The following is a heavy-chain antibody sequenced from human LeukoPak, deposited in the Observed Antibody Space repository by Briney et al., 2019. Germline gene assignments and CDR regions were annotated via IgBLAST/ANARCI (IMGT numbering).Heavy chain of an antibody. D-gene: IGHD3-10*01. J-gene: IGHJ4*02. CDR2: IYSGGST. Sequence: GSLRLSCAASGFTVRSNYMSWVRQAPGKGLEWVSVIYSGGSTYYADSVKGRFTISRDNSKNTLFLQMNSLRAGDTAVYYCARGTVTMVDYWGQGTLVTVSS. V-gene: IGHV3-66*01. CDR3: ARGTVTMVDY. CDR1: GFTVRSNY.